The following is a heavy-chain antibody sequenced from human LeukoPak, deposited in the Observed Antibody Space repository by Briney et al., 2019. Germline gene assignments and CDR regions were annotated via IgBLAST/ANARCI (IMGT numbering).Heavy chain of an antibody. Sequence: PGGSLRLSCAASGFTFSSFAMSWVRQAPGKGLEWVSAISGSGGSTYYADSVKGRFTISRDNSKNTLYLQMNSLRAEDTAVYYCAKNGDRYLFSDYWGQGTLVTVSS. D-gene: IGHD4-17*01. V-gene: IGHV3-23*01. CDR3: AKNGDRYLFSDY. CDR2: ISGSGGST. CDR1: GFTFSSFA. J-gene: IGHJ4*02.